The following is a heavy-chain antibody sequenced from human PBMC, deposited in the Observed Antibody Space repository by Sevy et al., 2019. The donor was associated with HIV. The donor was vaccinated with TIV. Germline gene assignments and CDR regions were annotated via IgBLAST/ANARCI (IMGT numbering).Heavy chain of an antibody. V-gene: IGHV5-51*01. CDR3: ARHRSSSWSTTDAFDI. J-gene: IGHJ3*02. CDR1: GYSFTSYW. CDR2: IYPGDSDT. D-gene: IGHD6-13*01. Sequence: NRRASVKVSCKGSGYSFTSYWIGWVRQMPGKGLEWMGIIYPGDSDTRYSPSFQGQVTISADKSISTAYLQWSSLKASDTAMYYCARHRSSSWSTTDAFDIWGQGTMVTVSS.